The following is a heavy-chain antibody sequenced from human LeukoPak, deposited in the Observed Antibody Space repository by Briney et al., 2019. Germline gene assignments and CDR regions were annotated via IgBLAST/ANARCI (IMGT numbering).Heavy chain of an antibody. V-gene: IGHV3-48*03. CDR1: GFTFSSYE. J-gene: IGHJ6*02. CDR3: ARGSLTGEYGMDA. CDR2: ISSSGRTI. Sequence: PGGSLRLSCAASGFTFSSYEMNWVRQAPGKGLEWISYISSSGRTIYYADSVKGRFTISRDNAKNSLYLQMNSLRVEDTAVYYCARGSLTGEYGMDAWGQGTTVTVSS. D-gene: IGHD1-20*01.